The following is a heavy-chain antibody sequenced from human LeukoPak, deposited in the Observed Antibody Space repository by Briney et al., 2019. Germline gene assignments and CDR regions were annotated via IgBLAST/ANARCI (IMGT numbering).Heavy chain of an antibody. CDR1: GGSFSGYC. D-gene: IGHD1-26*01. V-gene: IGHV4-34*01. CDR2: INHSGST. J-gene: IGHJ4*02. CDR3: ARSPRLGRYGYGPWELPVSYFDY. Sequence: SETRSLTCAVYGGSFSGYCWSWIRQPPGKGLEWIGEINHSGSTNYNPALKSRVTISVDTSKNQFSLTLSSVTAADPAVYYCARSPRLGRYGYGPWELPVSYFDYWGQGTLVTVSS.